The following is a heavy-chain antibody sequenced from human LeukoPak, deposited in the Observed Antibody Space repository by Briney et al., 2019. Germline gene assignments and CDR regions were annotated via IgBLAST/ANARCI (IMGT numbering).Heavy chain of an antibody. J-gene: IGHJ4*02. CDR3: AKDAYSGSYPFDY. CDR1: GFTFSRYA. Sequence: RGSLRLSCAASGFTFSRYAMTWVGPAPGKGLEWVEATSGTDGRTYYADSVKGGFTIPRDNSKNTLYLQMNSLRAEDTAVYYCAKDAYSGSYPFDYWGQGTLVTVSS. D-gene: IGHD1-26*01. V-gene: IGHV3-23*01. CDR2: TSGTDGRT.